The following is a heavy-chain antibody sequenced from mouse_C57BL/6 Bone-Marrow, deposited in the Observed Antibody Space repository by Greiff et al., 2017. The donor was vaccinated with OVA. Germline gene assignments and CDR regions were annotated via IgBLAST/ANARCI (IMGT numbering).Heavy chain of an antibody. J-gene: IGHJ3*01. CDR1: GFTFSDYY. V-gene: IGHV5-12*01. Sequence: EVKLVESGGGLVQPGGSLKLSCAASGFTFSDYYMYWVRQTPEKRLEWVAYISHGGGSTYYPDTVKGRVTISRDNAKNTLYLQMSRLKSEDTAMYYCARARTGFAYWGQGTLVTVSA. CDR2: ISHGGGST. CDR3: ARARTGFAY. D-gene: IGHD1-1*01.